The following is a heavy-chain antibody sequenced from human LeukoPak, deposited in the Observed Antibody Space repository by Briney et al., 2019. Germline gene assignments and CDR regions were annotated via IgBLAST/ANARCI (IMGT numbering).Heavy chain of an antibody. CDR1: GFTFSTFV. D-gene: IGHD6-13*01. CDR2: INDSGGRT. CDR3: AKGLRSSNFYYGMDV. Sequence: GGSLRLSCAASGFTFSTFVMSWVRQAPGKGLEWVSGINDSGGRTHYADSVKGRFAISRDNSKSMLYLQLTSLRVDDTAIYYCAKGLRSSNFYYGMDVWGLGTTVTVSS. J-gene: IGHJ6*02. V-gene: IGHV3-23*01.